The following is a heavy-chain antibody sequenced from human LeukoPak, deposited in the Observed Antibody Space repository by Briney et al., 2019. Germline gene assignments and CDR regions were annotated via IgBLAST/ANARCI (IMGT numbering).Heavy chain of an antibody. CDR3: AKPRGFCSGTGCYLEY. CDR1: GYTFTTYA. Sequence: EASVKVSGKASGYTFTTYALNLVRQAPGQGLEWMGWINTNTGNPTYAQDFTGRFVFSLDTSVNTAYLQISSLQAEDTAVYFCAKPRGFCSGTGCYLEYWGQGTLVTVSS. J-gene: IGHJ4*02. CDR2: INTNTGNP. V-gene: IGHV7-4-1*02. D-gene: IGHD2-2*01.